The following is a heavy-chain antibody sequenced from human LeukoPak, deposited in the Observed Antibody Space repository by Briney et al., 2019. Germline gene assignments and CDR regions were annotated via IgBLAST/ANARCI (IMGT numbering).Heavy chain of an antibody. CDR2: ISGSGGST. Sequence: GGSLRLSCAASGFTFSSYAMSWVRQAPGKGLEWVSAISGSGGSTYYADSVKGRFTISRDNSKNTLYLQMNSLRAEDTAVYYCAKDYDDYYYYGMDVWGQGTTVTVSS. CDR3: AKDYDDYYYYGMDV. CDR1: GFTFSSYA. J-gene: IGHJ6*02. D-gene: IGHD5-12*01. V-gene: IGHV3-23*01.